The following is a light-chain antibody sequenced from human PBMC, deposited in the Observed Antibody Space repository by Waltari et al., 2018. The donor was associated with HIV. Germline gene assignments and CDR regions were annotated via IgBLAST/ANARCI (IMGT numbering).Light chain of an antibody. CDR3: SSYTTSSTWV. CDR1: SSDIEAYNR. V-gene: IGLV2-18*02. Sequence: QSALTQPPSVSGSLGQSVTISFTGTSSDIEAYNRVSWYQQSPGTAPKLRIYEVTPPPSGVPVRFAGSKSDNTASLTISGLQADDEADYYCSSYTTSSTWVFGGGTKLTVL. CDR2: EVT. J-gene: IGLJ3*02.